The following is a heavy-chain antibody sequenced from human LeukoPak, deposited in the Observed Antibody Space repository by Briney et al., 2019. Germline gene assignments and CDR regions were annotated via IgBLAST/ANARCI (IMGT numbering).Heavy chain of an antibody. CDR1: GGSISSSSYY. Sequence: SSETLSLTCTVSGGSISSSSYYWGWIRQPPGKGLEWIGNTYYGGDTYYNPSLKSRVTISVDTSKNQFSLELNSVTAADTAVYYCAAAFDYWGQGILVTVSS. CDR3: AAAFDY. J-gene: IGHJ4*02. D-gene: IGHD6-25*01. CDR2: TYYGGDT. V-gene: IGHV4-39*01.